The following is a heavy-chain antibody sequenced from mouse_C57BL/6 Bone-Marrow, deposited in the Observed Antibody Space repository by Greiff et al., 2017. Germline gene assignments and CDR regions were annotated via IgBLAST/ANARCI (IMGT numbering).Heavy chain of an antibody. CDR3: ARRDTTVVATRWYFDV. D-gene: IGHD1-1*01. CDR1: GYSFTGYF. J-gene: IGHJ1*03. CDR2: INPYNGDT. V-gene: IGHV1-20*01. Sequence: VQLQQSGPELVKPGDSVKISCKASGYSFTGYFMNWVMQSHGKSLEWIGRINPYNGDTFYNQKFKGKATLIVDKSSSTAHMELRSLTSEDSAVYYCARRDTTVVATRWYFDVWGTGTTVTVSS.